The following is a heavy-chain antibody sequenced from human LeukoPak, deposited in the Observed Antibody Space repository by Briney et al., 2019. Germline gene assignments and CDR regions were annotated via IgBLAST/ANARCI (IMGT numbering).Heavy chain of an antibody. D-gene: IGHD6-19*01. Sequence: GGSLRLSCAASGFTFSSYAMSWVRQAPGKGLEGVSGISGSGGSTYYADSVKGRFTISRDNSKNTLYLQMNSLRADHTAVYNCAKTVAGTSYYCSYGMDVWGQGTMVTVSS. J-gene: IGHJ6*02. CDR3: AKTVAGTSYYCSYGMDV. CDR1: GFTFSSYA. V-gene: IGHV3-23*01. CDR2: ISGSGGST.